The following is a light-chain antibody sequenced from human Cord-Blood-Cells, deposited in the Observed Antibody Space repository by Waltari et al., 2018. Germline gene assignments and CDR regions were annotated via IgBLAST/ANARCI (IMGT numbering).Light chain of an antibody. V-gene: IGLV2-14*01. J-gene: IGLJ2*01. CDR2: DVS. Sequence: QSALTQPASVSGSPGQSITISCTGTSSDVGGYNYVSWYQQHPGKAPKLMIYDVSKRPSGVSNRFSGSKSGNTASLTISGLQAEDEADYYCSSYTSSSNVVFGRGTKLTVL. CDR3: SSYTSSSNVV. CDR1: SSDVGGYNY.